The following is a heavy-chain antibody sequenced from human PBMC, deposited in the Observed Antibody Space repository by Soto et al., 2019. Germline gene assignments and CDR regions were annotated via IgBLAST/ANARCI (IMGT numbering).Heavy chain of an antibody. CDR3: AKRRGAGGHFDY. D-gene: IGHD2-15*01. CDR2: VSIGGST. CDR1: GFTFSSYA. J-gene: IGHJ4*02. V-gene: IGHV3-23*01. Sequence: GGSLRLSCAASGFTFSSYAMGWVRQGPGKGLEWVAVVSIGGSTHYADSVRGRFTISRDNPKNTLSLQMNSLTAEDTAVYFCAKRRGAGGHFDYWGQGALVTVSS.